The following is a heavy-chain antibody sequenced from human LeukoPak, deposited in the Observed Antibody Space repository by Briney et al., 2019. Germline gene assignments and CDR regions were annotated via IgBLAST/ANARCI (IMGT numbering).Heavy chain of an antibody. J-gene: IGHJ4*02. D-gene: IGHD3-22*01. CDR3: ARGNYYDSSGYYYVFDY. CDR2: INPSGGST. CDR1: GYTFTSYY. V-gene: IGHV1-46*01. Sequence: ASVKVSCKASGYTFTSYYMHWVRQAPGQGLEWMGIINPSGGSTSYAQKFQGRVTMTRDMSTSTVYMELSSLRSEDTAVYYCARGNYYDSSGYYYVFDYWGQGTLVTVSS.